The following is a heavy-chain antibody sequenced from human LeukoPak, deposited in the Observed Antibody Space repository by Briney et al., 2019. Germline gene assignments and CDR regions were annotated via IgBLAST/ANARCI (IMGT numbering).Heavy chain of an antibody. CDR2: INPNSGGT. Sequence: ASVKVSCKASGYTFTVYYMHWVRQAPGQGLEWMGWINPNSGGTNYAQKFQGRVTMTRDTSISTAYMELSRLRSDDTAVYYCARARPFPYSSSWYPFDYWGQGTLVTVSS. CDR1: GYTFTVYY. V-gene: IGHV1-2*02. J-gene: IGHJ4*02. D-gene: IGHD6-13*01. CDR3: ARARPFPYSSSWYPFDY.